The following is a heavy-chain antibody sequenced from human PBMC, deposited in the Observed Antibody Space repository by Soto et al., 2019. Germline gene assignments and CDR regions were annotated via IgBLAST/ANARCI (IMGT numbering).Heavy chain of an antibody. CDR1: GFTFDDYA. V-gene: IGHV3-9*01. D-gene: IGHD1-26*01. CDR2: ISWRSGDI. Sequence: EAQLVESGGGLAQPGSSLRLSCAASGFTFDDYAMHWVRLAPGKGLEWVSGISWRSGDITYADSVRGRFTISRDNANSTLYLQMNSLRLEATALYYCAKDVTVGATLWTDAFDIWGPGTMVTVSS. CDR3: AKDVTVGATLWTDAFDI. J-gene: IGHJ3*02.